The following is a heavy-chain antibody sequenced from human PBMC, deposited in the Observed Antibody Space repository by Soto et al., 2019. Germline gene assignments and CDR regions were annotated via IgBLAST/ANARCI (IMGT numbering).Heavy chain of an antibody. CDR1: GGSISSYY. CDR2: IYYSGST. CDR3: ARSGSYNWNYNWFDP. D-gene: IGHD1-7*01. J-gene: IGHJ5*02. Sequence: SETLSLTCTVSGGSISSYYWSWIRQPPGKGLEWIGYIYYSGSTNYNPSPKSRVTISVDTSKNQFSLKLSSVTAADTAVYYCARSGSYNWNYNWFDPWGQGTLVTVSS. V-gene: IGHV4-59*01.